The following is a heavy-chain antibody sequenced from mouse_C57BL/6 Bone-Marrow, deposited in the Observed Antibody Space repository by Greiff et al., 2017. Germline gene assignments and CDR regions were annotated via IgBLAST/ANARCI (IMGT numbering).Heavy chain of an antibody. D-gene: IGHD1-2*01. Sequence: EVQLQPSGAELVRPGASVKLSCTASGFNIKDDYMHWVKQRPEQGLEWIGWIDPENGDTEYASKFQGKATITADTSSNTAYLQLSSLTSEDTAVYYCTRCTTAYYAMDYWGQGTSVTVSS. CDR1: GFNIKDDY. CDR2: IDPENGDT. J-gene: IGHJ4*01. CDR3: TRCTTAYYAMDY. V-gene: IGHV14-4*01.